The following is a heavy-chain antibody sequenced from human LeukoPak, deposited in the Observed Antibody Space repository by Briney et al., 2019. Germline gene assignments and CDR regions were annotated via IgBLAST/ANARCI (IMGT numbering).Heavy chain of an antibody. V-gene: IGHV3-NL1*01. CDR2: IYSGGST. J-gene: IGHJ3*01. Sequence: GGSLRLSCAASRFTFSSYGMHWVRQAPGKGLEWVSVIYSGGSTYYADSVKGRFTISRDNSKNTLYLQMNSLRAEDTAVYYCAKFFTGEYVRAFDVWGQGTMVTVSS. CDR1: RFTFSSYG. D-gene: IGHD3-10*02. CDR3: AKFFTGEYVRAFDV.